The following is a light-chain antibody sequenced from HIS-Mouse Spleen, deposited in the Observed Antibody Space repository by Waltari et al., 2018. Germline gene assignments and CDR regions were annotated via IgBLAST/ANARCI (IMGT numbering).Light chain of an antibody. CDR2: EGS. CDR3: CSYAGSSTVV. J-gene: IGLJ2*01. CDR1: SSAVGRYNL. Sequence: QSALTQPASVSGPPGQSITISCTGPSSAVGRYNLVSWYHQHPGKAPKLMFYEGSKRPSGVSNRFSGSKSGNTASLTISGLQAEDEADYYCCSYAGSSTVVFGGGTKLTVL. V-gene: IGLV2-23*01.